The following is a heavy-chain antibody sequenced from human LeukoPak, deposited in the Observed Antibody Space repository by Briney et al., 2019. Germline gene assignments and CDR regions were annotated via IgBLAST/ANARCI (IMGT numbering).Heavy chain of an antibody. D-gene: IGHD1-26*01. CDR2: ISGSGGST. Sequence: GGSLRLSCVASGFPFSINTMNWVRQAPGKGLEWVSSISGSGGSTYYADSVKGRFTISRDNSKNTLYLHINSLRAQDTAVYYCAKDWSYQGNYYYMDVWGKGSTVTISS. CDR1: GFPFSINT. V-gene: IGHV3-23*01. J-gene: IGHJ6*03. CDR3: AKDWSYQGNYYYMDV.